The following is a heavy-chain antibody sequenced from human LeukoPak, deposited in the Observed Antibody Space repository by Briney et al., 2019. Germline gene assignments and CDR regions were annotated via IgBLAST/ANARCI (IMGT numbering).Heavy chain of an antibody. CDR2: IKHDGTET. CDR1: GGSFSGYY. J-gene: IGHJ4*02. V-gene: IGHV3-7*01. CDR3: ARTYYDILTGYNPYFDY. D-gene: IGHD3-9*01. Sequence: ETLSLTCAVYGGSFSGYYWSWVRQAPGKGLEWVANIKHDGTETYYVDSVKGRFTISRDNAKNSLSLQMNSLRAEDTAVYYCARTYYDILTGYNPYFDYWGQGILVTVSS.